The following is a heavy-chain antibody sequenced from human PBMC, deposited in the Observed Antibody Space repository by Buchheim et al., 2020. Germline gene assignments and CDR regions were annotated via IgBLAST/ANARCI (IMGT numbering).Heavy chain of an antibody. CDR2: ISGSGRTI. D-gene: IGHD4-23*01. J-gene: IGHJ6*02. CDR3: ARTRGGSSYYYYYGMDV. V-gene: IGHV3-11*01. Sequence: QVQLVESGGGLVKPGGSLRLSCAASGFTFSDYYMSWIRQAPGRGLEWVSYISGSGRTIYHADSVKGRFTISRDNAKNLLYLKMNSLRAEDTAVYYCARTRGGSSYYYYYGMDVWGQGTT. CDR1: GFTFSDYY.